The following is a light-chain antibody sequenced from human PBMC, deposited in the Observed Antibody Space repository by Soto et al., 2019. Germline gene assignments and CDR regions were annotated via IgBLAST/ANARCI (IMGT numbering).Light chain of an antibody. CDR3: AAWDDSLSGPL. CDR1: TSNIGSNS. CDR2: TND. V-gene: IGLV1-47*02. Sequence: QAVVTQPPSASGTPGQRVTISCSGGTSNIGSNSVYWYQQLPGRAPKLLIYTNDERPSGVPDRFSGSKSGTSGSLAISGLRPEDEADYYCAAWDDSLSGPLFGAGTQLTVL. J-gene: IGLJ7*01.